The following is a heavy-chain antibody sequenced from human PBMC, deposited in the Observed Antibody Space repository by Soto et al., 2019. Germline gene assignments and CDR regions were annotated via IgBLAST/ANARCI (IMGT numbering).Heavy chain of an antibody. CDR2: IYYSGST. CDR1: GGSIKHYY. V-gene: IGHV4-59*01. CDR3: ARRYGASFDY. D-gene: IGHD4-17*01. Sequence: SETLSLTCTVSGGSIKHYYWTWIRQPPGKGLEWIGYIYYSGSTNYNPSLKSRVTISVDTSKNQFSLKLSSVTAADTAVYYCARRYGASFDYWGQGTLVTVSS. J-gene: IGHJ4*02.